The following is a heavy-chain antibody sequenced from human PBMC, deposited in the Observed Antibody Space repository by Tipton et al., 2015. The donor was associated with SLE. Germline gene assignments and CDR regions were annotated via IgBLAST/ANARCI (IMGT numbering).Heavy chain of an antibody. D-gene: IGHD6-6*01. J-gene: IGHJ4*02. Sequence: LRLSCTVSGGSISSYYWSWIWQPPGKGLEWIGYIYYSGCTNYNPSLKSRVTISVDTSKNQFSLNLSSVTAADTAEYYCARVLYSSSFFDEWGQGTLVTVSS. V-gene: IGHV4-59*01. CDR3: ARVLYSSSFFDE. CDR1: GGSISSYY. CDR2: IYYSGCT.